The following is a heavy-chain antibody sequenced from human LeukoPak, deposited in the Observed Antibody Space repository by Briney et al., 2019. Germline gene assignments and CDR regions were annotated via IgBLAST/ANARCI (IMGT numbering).Heavy chain of an antibody. V-gene: IGHV1-8*01. CDR2: MNPNSGNT. J-gene: IGHJ4*02. Sequence: ASVKVSCKASGYTFTSYDINWVRQATGQGLEWMGWMNPNSGNTGYAQKFQGRVTMTRNTSISTAYMELSSLRSEDTAVYYCARDIQTVAGHPVDYWGQGTLVTVSS. D-gene: IGHD6-19*01. CDR1: GYTFTSYD. CDR3: ARDIQTVAGHPVDY.